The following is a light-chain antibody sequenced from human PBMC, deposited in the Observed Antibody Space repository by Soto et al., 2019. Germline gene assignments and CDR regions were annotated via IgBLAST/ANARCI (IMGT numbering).Light chain of an antibody. CDR3: QQYETDWWT. Sequence: DIQITQSPFTLSASVGDRVTITCRASQSINTWLAWYQQKPGKAPKLLIYRASTLESGVPSRFSGSGSGTEFTLTISSLQPDDFATYYCQQYETDWWTFGQGTKVDIK. V-gene: IGKV1-5*03. CDR2: RAS. CDR1: QSINTW. J-gene: IGKJ1*01.